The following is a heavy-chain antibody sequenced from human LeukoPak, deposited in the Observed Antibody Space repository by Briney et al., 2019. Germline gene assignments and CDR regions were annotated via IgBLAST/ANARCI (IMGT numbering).Heavy chain of an antibody. CDR2: ISYDGSNK. V-gene: IGHV3-30*18. CDR3: AKDYYDSSGYYEPLFDY. D-gene: IGHD3-22*01. Sequence: GGSLRLSCAASGFTFRNYAMHWVRQAPGKGLEWVAVISYDGSNKYYADSVKGRFTISRDNSKNTLYLQMNSLRAEDTAVYYCAKDYYDSSGYYEPLFDYWGQGTLVTVSS. CDR1: GFTFRNYA. J-gene: IGHJ4*02.